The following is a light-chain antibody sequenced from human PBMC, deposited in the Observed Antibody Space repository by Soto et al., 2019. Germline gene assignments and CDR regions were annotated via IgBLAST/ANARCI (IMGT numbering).Light chain of an antibody. V-gene: IGLV2-14*01. CDR2: DVS. Sequence: QSALTQPASVSGSPGQSITISCTGTSSDVGGYNYVSWYQQHPGKAPKLMIYDVSNRPAGVSNRFSGSKSGNTASLTISGVQAEDEADYYCRSYTGSSIVEFGGGTKLTVL. CDR1: SSDVGGYNY. CDR3: RSYTGSSIVE. J-gene: IGLJ2*01.